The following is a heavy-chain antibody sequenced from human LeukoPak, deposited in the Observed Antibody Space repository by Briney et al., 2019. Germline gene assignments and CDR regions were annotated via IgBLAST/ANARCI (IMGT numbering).Heavy chain of an antibody. Sequence: SETLSLTCTVSGGSISSSSYYWGWSRQPPGRVLEWIGSIYYSGSTYYNPSLKSRVTISVDTSKNQFSLKLSSVTAADTAVYYCARLPGDIDGDWGQGTLVTVSS. V-gene: IGHV4-39*01. D-gene: IGHD3-10*01. J-gene: IGHJ4*02. CDR2: IYYSGST. CDR3: ARLPGDIDGD. CDR1: GGSISSSSYY.